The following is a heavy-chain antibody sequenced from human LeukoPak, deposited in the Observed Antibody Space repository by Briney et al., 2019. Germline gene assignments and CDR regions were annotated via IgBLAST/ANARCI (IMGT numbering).Heavy chain of an antibody. CDR2: IRYDGSNK. D-gene: IGHD6-6*01. CDR1: GFTFSSYG. J-gene: IGHJ4*02. CDR3: ARSYGSSSPAFDY. Sequence: GGSLRLSCAASGFTFSSYGMHWVRQAPGKGLEWVAFIRYDGSNKYYADSVKGRFTISRDNSKNTLYLQMNSLRAEDTAVYYCARSYGSSSPAFDYWGQGTLVTVSS. V-gene: IGHV3-30*02.